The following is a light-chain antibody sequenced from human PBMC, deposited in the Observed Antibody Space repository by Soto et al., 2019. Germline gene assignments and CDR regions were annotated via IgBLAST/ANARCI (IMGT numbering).Light chain of an antibody. CDR3: CSYGGSSTYV. CDR1: SSDVGSYNL. Sequence: QSALTQPASVSGSPGQSITISCTGTSSDVGSYNLVSWYQQHPGKAPKLMIYEVSKRPSGVSNRFSGSKSGNTASLTISGLQGEDGGDYYLCSYGGSSTYVFGTGTKLTVL. CDR2: EVS. J-gene: IGLJ1*01. V-gene: IGLV2-23*02.